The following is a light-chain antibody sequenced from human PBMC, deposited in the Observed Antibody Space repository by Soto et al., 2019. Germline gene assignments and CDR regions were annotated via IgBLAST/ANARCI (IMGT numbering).Light chain of an antibody. Sequence: DIQMIQSPSSLSASVGDRVTITCRASQSITTNLNWYQQKPWKAPKLLIFAASRLQSGVPSRFSGSGSGTDFTLTVTSLQPEEFATYYCQQNYNTPVTFGQGTKVEIK. CDR3: QQNYNTPVT. J-gene: IGKJ1*01. V-gene: IGKV1-39*01. CDR1: QSITTN. CDR2: AAS.